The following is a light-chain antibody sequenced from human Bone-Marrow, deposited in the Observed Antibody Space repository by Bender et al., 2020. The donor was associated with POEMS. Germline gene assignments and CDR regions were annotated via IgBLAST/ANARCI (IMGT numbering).Light chain of an antibody. CDR2: EVS. V-gene: IGLV2-18*01. CDR3: SLSTSSNTYL. J-gene: IGLJ1*01. CDR1: SSDVGNSNL. Sequence: QSALTQPASVSGSPGQSVTISCTGTSSDVGNSNLVSWYQQPPGTAPKLMIYEVSNRPSGVPDRFSGSKSGNTASLTISGLQAEDEADYYCSLSTSSNTYLFGTGTKVTVL.